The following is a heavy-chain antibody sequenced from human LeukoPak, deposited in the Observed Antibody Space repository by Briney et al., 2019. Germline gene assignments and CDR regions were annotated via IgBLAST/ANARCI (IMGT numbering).Heavy chain of an antibody. Sequence: GSVKVSCKASGYTFTSYGISWVRQAPGQGLEWMGWISAYSGNTNYAQKLQGRVTMTTDTSTSTAYMELRSLRSDDTAVYYCARDYWYYYDSSGYYFDYWGQGTLVTVSS. CDR2: ISAYSGNT. CDR3: ARDYWYYYDSSGYYFDY. D-gene: IGHD3-22*01. V-gene: IGHV1-18*01. J-gene: IGHJ4*02. CDR1: GYTFTSYG.